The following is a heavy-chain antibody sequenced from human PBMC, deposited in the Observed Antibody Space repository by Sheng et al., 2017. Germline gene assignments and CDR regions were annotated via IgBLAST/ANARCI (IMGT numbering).Heavy chain of an antibody. J-gene: IGHJ6*02. Sequence: QGQLVQSGAEMKRPGSSVKVSCKASGGTFNSYGVSWVRQAPGQGLEWMGWISAFNGNTNYAQKVQGRVTMTTDTSTSTAYMELRNLKSDDTAVYYCAREVMDVWGQGTTVTVSS. V-gene: IGHV1-18*01. CDR3: AREVMDV. CDR1: GGTFNSYG. CDR2: ISAFNGNT.